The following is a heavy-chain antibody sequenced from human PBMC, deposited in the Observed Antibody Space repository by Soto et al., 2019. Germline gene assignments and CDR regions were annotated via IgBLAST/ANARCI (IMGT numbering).Heavy chain of an antibody. CDR2: IASSGST. V-gene: IGHV4-31*03. D-gene: IGHD2-15*01. CDR3: AREGSSSPTYFDF. Sequence: SETLSLTCTVSGGSINTGGYFWTWIRQHPGKGLEWIGYIASSGSTHYNPSLKGRLTIAADTSENQFSLRLTSVTAADTAVYYCAREGSSSPTYFDFWGPGTLVTVSS. CDR1: GGSINTGGYF. J-gene: IGHJ4*02.